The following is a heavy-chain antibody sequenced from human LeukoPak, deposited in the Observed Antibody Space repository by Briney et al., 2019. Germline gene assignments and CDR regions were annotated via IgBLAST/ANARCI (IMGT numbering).Heavy chain of an antibody. CDR3: TRDRPIDY. CDR1: GPTFSTYG. J-gene: IGHJ4*02. CDR2: VSGGGTT. V-gene: IGHV3-23*01. Sequence: GGSLRLSCAASGPTFSTYGMSWVRQAPGKGLEWISAVSGGGTTSYADSVRGRFAISRDNSKNTLYLQMNSLRAEDTAVYYCTRDRPIDYWGQGTLVTVSS.